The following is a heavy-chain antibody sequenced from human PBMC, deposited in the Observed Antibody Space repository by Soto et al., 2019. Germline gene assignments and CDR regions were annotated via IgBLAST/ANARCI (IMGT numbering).Heavy chain of an antibody. Sequence: LRLSCAASGFTFSSYAMSWVRQAPGKGLEWVSAISGSGGSTYYADSVKGRFTISRDNSKNTLYLQMNSLRAEDTAVYYCAKDRPAYDFWSGYDYYYYYGMDVWGQGTTVTVSS. D-gene: IGHD3-3*01. CDR2: ISGSGGST. CDR3: AKDRPAYDFWSGYDYYYYYGMDV. J-gene: IGHJ6*02. CDR1: GFTFSSYA. V-gene: IGHV3-23*01.